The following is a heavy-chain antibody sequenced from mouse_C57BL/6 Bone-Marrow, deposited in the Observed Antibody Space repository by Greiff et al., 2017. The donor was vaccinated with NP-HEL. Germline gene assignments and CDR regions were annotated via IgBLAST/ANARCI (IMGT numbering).Heavy chain of an antibody. D-gene: IGHD2-1*01. Sequence: QVQLQQPGAELVRPGTSVKLSCKASGYTFTSYWMHWVKQRPGQGLEWIGVIDPSDSYTNYNQKFKGKATLTVDTSSSTAYMQLSSLTSEDSAVYYVARGNYGYWGQGTTLTVSS. CDR1: GYTFTSYW. CDR2: IDPSDSYT. CDR3: ARGNYGY. V-gene: IGHV1-59*01. J-gene: IGHJ2*01.